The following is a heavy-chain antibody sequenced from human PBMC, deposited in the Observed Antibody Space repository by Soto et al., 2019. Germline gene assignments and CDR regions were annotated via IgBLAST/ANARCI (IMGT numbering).Heavy chain of an antibody. CDR1: GFTFSSYA. CDR2: ISGSGGST. D-gene: IGHD7-27*01. CDR3: AKDSNWGSVYWYFDL. V-gene: IGHV3-23*01. Sequence: GGSLRLSCAASGFTFSSYAMSWVRQAPGKGLEWVSAISGSGGSTYYADSVKGRFTISRDNSKSTLYLQMNSLRAEDTAVYYCAKDSNWGSVYWYFDLWGRGTLVNVSS. J-gene: IGHJ2*01.